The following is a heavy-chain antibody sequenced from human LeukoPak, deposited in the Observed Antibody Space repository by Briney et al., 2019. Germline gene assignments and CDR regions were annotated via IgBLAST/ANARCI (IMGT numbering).Heavy chain of an antibody. CDR1: GFTFSSYA. Sequence: GGSLRLSCAASGFTFSSYAMHWVRQAPGKGLEWVAVISYDGSNKYCADSVKGRFTISRDNSKNTLYLQMNSLRAEDTAVYYCARDSGSSGSSPVRRWAFDIWGQGTMVTVSS. CDR3: ARDSGSSGSSPVRRWAFDI. J-gene: IGHJ3*02. V-gene: IGHV3-30-3*01. CDR2: ISYDGSNK. D-gene: IGHD3-10*01.